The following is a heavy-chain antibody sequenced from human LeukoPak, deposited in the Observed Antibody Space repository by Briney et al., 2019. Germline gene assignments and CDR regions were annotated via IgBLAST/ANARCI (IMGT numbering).Heavy chain of an antibody. J-gene: IGHJ4*02. Sequence: SETLTLTCTVPGGSISSNYWSWIRQPAGKGLEWIGRIYTSGSTNYNPSLKSRVTMSVDKSKNQVSLKLSSVTAADTAVYYCAGPPTGTGGYWGQGTLVTVSS. V-gene: IGHV4-4*07. CDR2: IYTSGST. CDR1: GGSISSNY. CDR3: AGPPTGTGGY. D-gene: IGHD1-1*01.